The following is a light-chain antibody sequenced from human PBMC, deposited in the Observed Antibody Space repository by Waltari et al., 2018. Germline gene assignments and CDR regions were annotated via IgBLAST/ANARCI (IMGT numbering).Light chain of an antibody. CDR2: GAS. J-gene: IGKJ1*01. CDR3: QQYKNWPPVT. CDR1: QRFSSK. V-gene: IGKV3-15*01. Sequence: DIVMTQSPATLSVSPGARATLPRRAGQRFSSKLAGYQQKPCQAPRLLIYGASTRGTGSPARFSGSGSWTEFTLTISSMQAEDVAVDYCQQYKNWPPVTFGQGTKVEIK.